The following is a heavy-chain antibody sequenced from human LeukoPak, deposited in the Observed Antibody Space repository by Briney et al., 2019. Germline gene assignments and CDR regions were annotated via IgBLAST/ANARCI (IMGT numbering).Heavy chain of an antibody. D-gene: IGHD6-13*01. CDR1: GYTFTSYD. CDR3: AREQGSQQYGNSWSFDY. J-gene: IGHJ4*01. Sequence: GASVKVSCTASGYTFTSYDINWVRQATGQGLEWMGWVNPNSGNTGYAQKFQGRVTMTRNTSISTAYMELSSLRSEDTAAYYCAREQGSQQYGNSWSFDYWGHGTLVTVSS. CDR2: VNPNSGNT. V-gene: IGHV1-8*01.